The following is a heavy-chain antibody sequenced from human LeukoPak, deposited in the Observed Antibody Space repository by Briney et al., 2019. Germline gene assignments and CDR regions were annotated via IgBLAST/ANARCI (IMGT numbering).Heavy chain of an antibody. CDR3: ARGGWYSDY. J-gene: IGHJ4*02. Sequence: PSETLSLTCTVSGGSISTYYWSWIRQPPGKGLEYIGYIYYSGSTNYNPSLKSRVTMSLDTSKNQFSLKLSSVTAADTAVYYCARGGWYSDYWGQGTLVTVSS. V-gene: IGHV4-59*01. CDR1: GGSISTYY. D-gene: IGHD6-19*01. CDR2: IYYSGST.